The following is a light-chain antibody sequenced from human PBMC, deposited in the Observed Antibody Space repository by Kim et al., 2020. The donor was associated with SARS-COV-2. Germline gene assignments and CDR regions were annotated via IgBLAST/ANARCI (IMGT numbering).Light chain of an antibody. J-gene: IGKJ4*01. CDR1: QDISNC. CDR3: QQCDNLLALT. Sequence: GDRVTITCQASQDISNCLNWYQQKPGKAPNLLIYDASTLQTGVPSRFSGGGSGTDFTFTINSLQPEDVATYYCQQCDNLLALTFGGGTKVDIK. V-gene: IGKV1-33*01. CDR2: DAS.